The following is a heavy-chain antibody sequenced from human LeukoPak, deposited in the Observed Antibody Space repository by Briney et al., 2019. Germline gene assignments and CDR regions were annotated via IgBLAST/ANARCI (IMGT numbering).Heavy chain of an antibody. V-gene: IGHV1-18*01. Sequence: KLQGRVTMTTDTSTSIAYMELRSLRSGDTAIYYCARQTTSGYYHFDYWGQGTLVTVSS. D-gene: IGHD3-22*01. J-gene: IGHJ4*02. CDR3: ARQTTSGYYHFDY.